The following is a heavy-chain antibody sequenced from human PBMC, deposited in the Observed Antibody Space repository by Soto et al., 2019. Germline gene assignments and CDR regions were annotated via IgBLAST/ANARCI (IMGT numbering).Heavy chain of an antibody. V-gene: IGHV3-11*01. CDR2: ISSSGTNI. CDR1: GFTFSDYH. Sequence: PGGSLRLSCAASGFTFSDYHMSWIRQAPGKGLEWLSYISSSGTNIYYADSVKGRFTISRDNAKNSLYLQMNSLRAEDTAVYYCARGHGGNSGWYDWFDPWGQGTLVTVSS. J-gene: IGHJ5*02. CDR3: ARGHGGNSGWYDWFDP. D-gene: IGHD6-19*01.